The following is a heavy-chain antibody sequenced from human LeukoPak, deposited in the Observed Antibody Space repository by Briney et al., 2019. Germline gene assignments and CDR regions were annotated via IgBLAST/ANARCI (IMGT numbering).Heavy chain of an antibody. J-gene: IGHJ4*02. Sequence: ASVKVSGKASGYTFTGYYMHWVRQAPGQGLEWMGWINPNSGGTKYAQKFQGRVTMTRDTSISTAYMELSRLRSDDTAVYYCARDTGWYYFDYWGQGNLVTVSS. CDR1: GYTFTGYY. V-gene: IGHV1-2*02. D-gene: IGHD6-19*01. CDR3: ARDTGWYYFDY. CDR2: INPNSGGT.